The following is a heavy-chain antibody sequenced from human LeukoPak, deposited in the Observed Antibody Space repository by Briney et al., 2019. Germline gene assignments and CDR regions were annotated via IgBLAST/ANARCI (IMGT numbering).Heavy chain of an antibody. Sequence: GGSLRLSCAASGFTFSNYWMGWVRQAPGKRLEWVANMNIDGSEKYYADSVKGRFSISRDNARNSVYLQMASLRVEDTAVYYCARDSWELRGGWGQGTLVTVSS. CDR1: GFTFSNYW. D-gene: IGHD1-26*01. J-gene: IGHJ4*02. CDR3: ARDSWELRGG. CDR2: MNIDGSEK. V-gene: IGHV3-7*01.